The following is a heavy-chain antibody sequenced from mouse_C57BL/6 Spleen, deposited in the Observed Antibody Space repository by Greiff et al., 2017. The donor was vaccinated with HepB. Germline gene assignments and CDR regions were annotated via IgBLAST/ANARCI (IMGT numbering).Heavy chain of an antibody. D-gene: IGHD1-1*01. V-gene: IGHV7-3*01. J-gene: IGHJ4*01. Sequence: EVQRVESGGGLVQPGGSLSLSCAASGFTFTDYYMSWVRQPPGQALEWLGFIRNKANGYTTEYSASVKGRFTISRDNSQSILYLQMNALRAEDSATYYCARCSTGYGSSYYAMDYWGQGTSVTVSS. CDR2: IRNKANGYTT. CDR1: GFTFTDYY. CDR3: ARCSTGYGSSYYAMDY.